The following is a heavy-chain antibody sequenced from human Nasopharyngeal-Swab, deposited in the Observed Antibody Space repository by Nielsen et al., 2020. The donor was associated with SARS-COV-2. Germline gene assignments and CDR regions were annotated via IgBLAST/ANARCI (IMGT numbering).Heavy chain of an antibody. CDR2: ISAYNGNT. CDR3: ARDPYSSSLPAVYYYYYGMDV. V-gene: IGHV1-18*01. D-gene: IGHD6-13*01. Sequence: ASVKVSCKASGYTFTSYGISWVRQAPGQGLEWMGWISAYNGNTNYVQKIQGRVTMTTDTSTSTAYMELRSLRSDDTAVYYCARDPYSSSLPAVYYYYYGMDVWGQGTTVTVSS. CDR1: GYTFTSYG. J-gene: IGHJ6*02.